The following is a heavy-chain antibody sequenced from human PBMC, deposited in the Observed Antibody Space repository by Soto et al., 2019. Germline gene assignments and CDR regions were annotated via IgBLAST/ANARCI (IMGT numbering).Heavy chain of an antibody. Sequence: EVQLVESGGVLIQPGGSLRLSCVASGFTFSSSYMRWVRQAPGKGLEWVSVLNSDGGSSYGDSVKGRFTITSDDSKNTLYMQMNSLRDEDTAVYYCARVLAVATGGIWGQGTLVTVSS. D-gene: IGHD2-21*02. CDR3: ARVLAVATGGI. J-gene: IGHJ3*02. V-gene: IGHV3-53*01. CDR1: GFTFSSSY. CDR2: LNSDGGS.